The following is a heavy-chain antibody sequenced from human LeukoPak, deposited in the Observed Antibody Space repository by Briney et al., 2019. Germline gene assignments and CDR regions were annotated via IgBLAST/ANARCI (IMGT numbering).Heavy chain of an antibody. Sequence: GRSLRLSCAASGFSFSSYGMHWVRQAPGKGLEWVAVIWYDGANKYYADSAKGRFTISRDNSKNTLYLQMNSLRAEDTAVYYCARDQRGFSYSKYYFDYWGQGTLVTVSS. D-gene: IGHD5-18*01. CDR3: ARDQRGFSYSKYYFDY. J-gene: IGHJ4*02. V-gene: IGHV3-33*01. CDR1: GFSFSSYG. CDR2: IWYDGANK.